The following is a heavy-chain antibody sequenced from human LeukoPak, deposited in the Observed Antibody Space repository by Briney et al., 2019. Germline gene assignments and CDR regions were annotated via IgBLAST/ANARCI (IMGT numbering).Heavy chain of an antibody. V-gene: IGHV3-23*01. CDR2: IGASGSHT. CDR1: GFTFSIHG. CDR3: ARDLSSLGLDD. D-gene: IGHD7-27*01. Sequence: GSLRLSCAASGFTFSIHGMNWVRQAPGKGLEWVSGIGASGSHTYFADSVKGRFSISRDNSKNTVYLQMNSLRAGDTALYFCARDLSSLGLDDWGQGTLVTVSS. J-gene: IGHJ4*02.